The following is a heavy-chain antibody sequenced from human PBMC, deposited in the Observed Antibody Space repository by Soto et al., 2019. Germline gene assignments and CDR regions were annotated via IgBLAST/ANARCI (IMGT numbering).Heavy chain of an antibody. V-gene: IGHV3-23*01. CDR1: GFPFSSYV. D-gene: IGHD4-17*01. Sequence: GGSLRLSCAASGFPFSSYVMSWVRQAPGKGLEWVSAISASGGSTYYADSVKGRFTISRDNSKNTLYLQMNSLRAEDTAIYYCAKVFTVTTVPHYYYMDVWGIGTTVTVSS. J-gene: IGHJ6*03. CDR2: ISASGGST. CDR3: AKVFTVTTVPHYYYMDV.